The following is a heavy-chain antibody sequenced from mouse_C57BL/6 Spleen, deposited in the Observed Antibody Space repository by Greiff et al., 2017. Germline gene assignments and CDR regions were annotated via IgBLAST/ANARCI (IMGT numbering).Heavy chain of an antibody. CDR1: GFTFSNYW. CDR3: TVYWFAY. J-gene: IGHJ3*01. Sequence: EVMLVASGGGLVPPGGSMQLSCVASGFTFSNYWMNWVRQSPEKGLAWVAQLRLKSDNYATHSAVSVKGRFTISRDDYKSSGYLKMNNLRAEDTGIYYCTVYWFAYWGQGTLVTVSA. CDR2: LRLKSDNYAT. V-gene: IGHV6-3*01.